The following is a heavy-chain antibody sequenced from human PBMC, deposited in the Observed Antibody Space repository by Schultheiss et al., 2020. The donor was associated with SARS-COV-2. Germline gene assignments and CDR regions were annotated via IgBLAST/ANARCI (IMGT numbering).Heavy chain of an antibody. CDR3: ARAAGWFGELPTHLDV. CDR1: GGSISSGDYY. J-gene: IGHJ6*04. CDR2: IYYSGST. V-gene: IGHV4-30-4*02. D-gene: IGHD3-10*01. Sequence: SETLSLTCTVSGGSISSGDYYWSWIRQPPGKGLEWIGYIYYSGSTYYNPSLKSRVTISVDTSKNQFSLKLSSVTAADTAVYYCARAAGWFGELPTHLDVWGKGTTVTVSS.